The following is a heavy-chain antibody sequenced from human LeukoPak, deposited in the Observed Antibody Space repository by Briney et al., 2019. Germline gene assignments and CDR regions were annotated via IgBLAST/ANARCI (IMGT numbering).Heavy chain of an antibody. Sequence: PGGSLRLSCAASGFTFSSYSMNWVRQAPGKGLEWVSSISSSSSYIYYADSVKGRFTISRDNAKNSLYLQMNSLRAEDTAVYYCARDFNKDVGWKGFDPWGQGTLVTVSS. CDR1: GFTFSSYS. V-gene: IGHV3-21*01. D-gene: IGHD1-1*01. CDR2: ISSSSSYI. J-gene: IGHJ5*02. CDR3: ARDFNKDVGWKGFDP.